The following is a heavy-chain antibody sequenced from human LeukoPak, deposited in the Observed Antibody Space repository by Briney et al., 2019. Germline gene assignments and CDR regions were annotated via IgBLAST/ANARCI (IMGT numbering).Heavy chain of an antibody. CDR2: IRFDGSDK. Sequence: GRSLRLSCAASGFTFNYFGMHWVRQAPGKGLEWVAFIRFDGSDKYYAVSVKGRFTISRDNSKNTLDLHMNSLRAEDTAVYYCARALSSDRGWYYFDQWGQGTLVTVSS. D-gene: IGHD6-19*01. CDR3: ARALSSDRGWYYFDQ. CDR1: GFTFNYFG. J-gene: IGHJ4*02. V-gene: IGHV3-33*01.